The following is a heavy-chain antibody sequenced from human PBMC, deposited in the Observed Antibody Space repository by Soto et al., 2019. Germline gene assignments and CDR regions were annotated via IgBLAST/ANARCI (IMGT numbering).Heavy chain of an antibody. CDR3: VRPAEQTFDP. CDR2: ISGSSNTV. V-gene: IGHV3-48*02. CDR1: GFTFSNYG. J-gene: IGHJ5*02. D-gene: IGHD1-1*01. Sequence: EVSLVESGGGLVQPGGSLRLSCAASGFTFSNYGMNWARLAPGQGREWISYISGSSNTVYQADSVKGRLTISRDNAKHLPDLQMTSVRDQDTAVYHCVRPAEQTFDPWGQGTLVAVSS.